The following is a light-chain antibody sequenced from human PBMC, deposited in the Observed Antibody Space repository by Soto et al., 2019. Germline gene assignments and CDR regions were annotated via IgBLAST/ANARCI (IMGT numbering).Light chain of an antibody. CDR1: QSLNSN. V-gene: IGKV3D-15*01. CDR2: ASS. Sequence: ETVMTQSPATLSVSPGERATLSFRASQSLNSNLAWYQHKPGQAPRLLIYASSNRATGVPDRFSGSAPGTDFTLTINRLEPEDFAVYYCQLYGISPHFGQGTRLEIK. J-gene: IGKJ5*01. CDR3: QLYGISPH.